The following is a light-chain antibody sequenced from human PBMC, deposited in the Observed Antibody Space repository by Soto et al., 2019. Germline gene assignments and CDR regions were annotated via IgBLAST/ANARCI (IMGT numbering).Light chain of an antibody. Sequence: IVMTQSPATLSLSPGERATLSCRASQNIDNHLAWYQQIPSQAPRLLMYAASTRATGIPARFSGSGSGTEFTLTISSLQSEDFAVYYCQEYNKWPSWTFGRGTKVDIK. J-gene: IGKJ1*01. CDR3: QEYNKWPSWT. CDR1: QNIDNH. V-gene: IGKV3D-15*01. CDR2: AAS.